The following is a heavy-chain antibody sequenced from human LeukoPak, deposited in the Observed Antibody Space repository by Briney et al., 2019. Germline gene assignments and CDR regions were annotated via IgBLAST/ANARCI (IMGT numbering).Heavy chain of an antibody. V-gene: IGHV3-23*01. J-gene: IGHJ4*02. CDR1: GFTFSSYD. CDR2: ISGSGGST. CDR3: AKRSMDIVATSFSDY. Sequence: PGGSLRLSCAASGFTFSSYDMSWVRQAPGKGLEWVSAISGSGGSTYYADSVKGRFTISRDNSKNTLYLQMNSLRAEDTAVYYCAKRSMDIVATSFSDYWGQGTLVTVSS. D-gene: IGHD5-12*01.